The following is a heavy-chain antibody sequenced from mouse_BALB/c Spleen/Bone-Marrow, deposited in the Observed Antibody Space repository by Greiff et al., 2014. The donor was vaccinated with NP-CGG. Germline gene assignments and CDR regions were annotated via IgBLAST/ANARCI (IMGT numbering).Heavy chain of an antibody. V-gene: IGHV1-9*01. CDR3: TRSLRRYFDY. D-gene: IGHD1-2*01. CDR2: ILPGTGST. Sequence: QVQLKQSGAELKKPGASVKISCKATGYTFSHYWIEWVKQRPGHGLEWIGEILPGTGSTKYNEKFKGKATITADTSSSTAYMQLSSLTSEDSAVYYCTRSLRRYFDYWGQGTTLTVSS. CDR1: GYTFSHYW. J-gene: IGHJ2*01.